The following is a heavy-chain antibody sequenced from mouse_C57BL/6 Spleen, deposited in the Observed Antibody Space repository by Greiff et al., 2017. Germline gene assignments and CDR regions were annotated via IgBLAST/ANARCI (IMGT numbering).Heavy chain of an antibody. V-gene: IGHV6-3*01. Sequence: EVKLVESGGGLVQPGGSMKLSCVASGFTFSNYWMNWVRQSPEKGLEWVAQIRLKSDNYATHYAESVKGRFTISRDDSKSSVYLQMNNLRAEDTGIYYCTGLTTVVAHFDVWGTGTTVTVSS. CDR1: GFTFSNYW. CDR3: TGLTTVVAHFDV. D-gene: IGHD1-1*01. J-gene: IGHJ1*03. CDR2: IRLKSDNYAT.